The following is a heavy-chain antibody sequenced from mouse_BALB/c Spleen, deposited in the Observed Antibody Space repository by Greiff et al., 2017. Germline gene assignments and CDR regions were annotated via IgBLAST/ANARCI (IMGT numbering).Heavy chain of an antibody. D-gene: IGHD1-1*01. J-gene: IGHJ3*01. Sequence: EVQGVESGGGLVQPGGSRKLSCAASGFTFSSFGMHWVRQAPEKGLEWVAYISSGSSTIYYADTVKGRFTISRDNPKNTLFLQMTSLRSEDTAMYYCARGGTVFAYWGQGTLVTVSA. CDR3: ARGGTVFAY. CDR1: GFTFSSFG. CDR2: ISSGSSTI. V-gene: IGHV5-17*02.